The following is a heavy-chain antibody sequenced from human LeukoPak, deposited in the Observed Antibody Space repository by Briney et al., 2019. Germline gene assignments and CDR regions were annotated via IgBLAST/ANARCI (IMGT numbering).Heavy chain of an antibody. CDR1: GFTFSRYN. J-gene: IGHJ4*02. Sequence: GGSLRLSCAVSGFTFSRYNMNWVRQAPGKGLEWVSSISSSSMYIFYADSVKGRFTISRDNAKNSLFLQMDSLRAEDTAMHYCARVDCSESNCYLDYWGQGTLVTVSS. CDR3: ARVDCSESNCYLDY. CDR2: ISSSSMYI. D-gene: IGHD2-15*01. V-gene: IGHV3-21*01.